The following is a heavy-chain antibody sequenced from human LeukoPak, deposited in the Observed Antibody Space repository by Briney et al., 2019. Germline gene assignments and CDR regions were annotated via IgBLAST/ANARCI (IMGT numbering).Heavy chain of an antibody. CDR1: GFTFSSYG. V-gene: IGHV3-33*01. J-gene: IGHJ4*02. Sequence: GGSLRLSCAASGFTFSSYGMHWVRQAPGKGLEWVAVIRYDGSNKYYADSVKGRFTISRDNSKNTLYLQMNGLRAEDTAVYYCARLDSSGYLDDYWGQGTLVTVSS. D-gene: IGHD3-22*01. CDR2: IRYDGSNK. CDR3: ARLDSSGYLDDY.